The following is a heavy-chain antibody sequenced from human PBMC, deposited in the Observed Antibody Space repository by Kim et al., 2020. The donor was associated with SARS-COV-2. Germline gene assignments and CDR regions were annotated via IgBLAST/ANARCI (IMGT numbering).Heavy chain of an antibody. CDR2: ILHDGSNK. Sequence: GGSLRLSCADSGFTFSSYGMHWVRHAPGKGLEWVAVILHDGSNKYYADSVKGRFTISRDNSKNTLYLQMNSLRAEDTAVYYCAKDASRYCSGGSCYFYYYGMDVWGQGTTVTVSS. J-gene: IGHJ6*02. CDR3: AKDASRYCSGGSCYFYYYGMDV. CDR1: GFTFSSYG. V-gene: IGHV3-30*18. D-gene: IGHD2-15*01.